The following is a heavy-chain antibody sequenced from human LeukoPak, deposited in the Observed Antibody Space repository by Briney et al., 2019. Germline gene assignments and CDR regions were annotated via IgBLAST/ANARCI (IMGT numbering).Heavy chain of an antibody. CDR3: AKDRGFEYCSGGSCHGWFDP. J-gene: IGHJ5*02. Sequence: GGSLRLSCAASGFTFDDYAMHWVRQAPGKGLEWVSGISWNSGSIGYADSVKGRFTISRDNAKNSLYLQMNSLRAEDTALYYCAKDRGFEYCSGGSCHGWFDPWGQGTLVTVSS. V-gene: IGHV3-9*01. CDR2: ISWNSGSI. CDR1: GFTFDDYA. D-gene: IGHD2-15*01.